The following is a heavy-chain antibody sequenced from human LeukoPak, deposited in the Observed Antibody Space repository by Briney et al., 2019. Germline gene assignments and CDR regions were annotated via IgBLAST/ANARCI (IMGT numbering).Heavy chain of an antibody. D-gene: IGHD4-17*01. J-gene: IGHJ3*02. V-gene: IGHV3-66*01. CDR1: GFTLTRNH. Sequence: GGSLRLSCAASGFTLTRNHMNWVRQVPGKGLEWVSIIYSSDATYYADSVKGRFTVSRDKAKNTLYLQMNSLRAEDTAVYYCARGHDYGDYVDAFDIWGQGTMVTVSS. CDR2: IYSSDAT. CDR3: ARGHDYGDYVDAFDI.